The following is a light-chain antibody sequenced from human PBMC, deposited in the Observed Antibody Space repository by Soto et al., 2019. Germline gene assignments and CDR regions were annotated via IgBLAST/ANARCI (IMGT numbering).Light chain of an antibody. V-gene: IGKV1-13*02. CDR1: QGIGSA. CDR3: QQFNSYPLT. J-gene: IGKJ4*01. CDR2: DVS. Sequence: ALPLTQSPSSLSASVGDRVTITCRASQGIGSALAWYQHKSGKPPKSLIYDVSSLETGVPSRFSGSGSGTDFTLTISSLQAEDFATYYCQQFNSYPLTFGGGTKVEIK.